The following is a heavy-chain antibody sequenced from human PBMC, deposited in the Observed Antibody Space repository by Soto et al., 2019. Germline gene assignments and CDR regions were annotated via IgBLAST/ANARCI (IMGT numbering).Heavy chain of an antibody. V-gene: IGHV1-69*13. D-gene: IGHD4-17*01. CDR2: IIPIFGTA. CDR1: GGTFSSYA. Sequence: ASVKVSCKASGGTFSSYAISWVRQAPGQGLEWMGGIIPIFGTANYAQKFQGRVTITADESTSTAYMELSSLRSEDTAVYYCARGVPSTVTTYGAFDIWGQGTMVTVSS. CDR3: ARGVPSTVTTYGAFDI. J-gene: IGHJ3*02.